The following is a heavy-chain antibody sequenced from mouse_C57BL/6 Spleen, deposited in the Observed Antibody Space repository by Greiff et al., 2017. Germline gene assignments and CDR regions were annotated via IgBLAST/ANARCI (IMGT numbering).Heavy chain of an antibody. D-gene: IGHD3-3*01. V-gene: IGHV5-6*01. Sequence: EVQGVESGGDLVKPGGSLKLSCAASGFTFSSYGMSWVRQTPDKRLEWVATISSGGSYTYYPDSVKGRFTISRDNAKNTLYLQMSSLKSEDTAMYYCARGEGLGEKNYFDYWGQGTTLTVSS. J-gene: IGHJ2*01. CDR3: ARGEGLGEKNYFDY. CDR1: GFTFSSYG. CDR2: ISSGGSYT.